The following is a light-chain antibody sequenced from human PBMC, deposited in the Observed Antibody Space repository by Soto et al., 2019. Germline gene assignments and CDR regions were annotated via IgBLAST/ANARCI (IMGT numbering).Light chain of an antibody. Sequence: DIQMTQSPSCLSASIGDRVTITCRASQSISTLLNWYQPQPWKAPKVLITAASSLQSGVPSRFSGSVSGTVFTLTISSLLPEDFATYYCQQSYSTPLWTFGQVTKVDIK. CDR1: QSISTL. V-gene: IGKV1-39*01. CDR3: QQSYSTPLWT. CDR2: AAS. J-gene: IGKJ1*01.